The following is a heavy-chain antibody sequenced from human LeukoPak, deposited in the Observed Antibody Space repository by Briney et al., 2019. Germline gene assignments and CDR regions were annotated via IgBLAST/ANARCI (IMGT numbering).Heavy chain of an antibody. D-gene: IGHD4-17*01. CDR2: INPNSGGT. Sequence: ASVKVSCKASGYTFTGYYMHWVRQAPGQGLEWMGWINPNSGGTNYAQKFQGRVTMTRDTSISTAYMELSRLRSDDTAVYYCARDEPHYGDYGGEFDYWGQGTLVTVSS. J-gene: IGHJ4*02. V-gene: IGHV1-2*02. CDR3: ARDEPHYGDYGGEFDY. CDR1: GYTFTGYY.